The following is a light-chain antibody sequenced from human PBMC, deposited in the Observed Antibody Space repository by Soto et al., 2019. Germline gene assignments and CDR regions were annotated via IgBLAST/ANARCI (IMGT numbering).Light chain of an antibody. V-gene: IGKV1-39*01. CDR2: ATS. J-gene: IGKJ2*01. CDR1: QTITVS. CDR3: QQSHGFPYS. Sequence: DIQLTQSPSSLSASVGDRVTITCRASQTITVSLNWYQQKPGKAPKLLIYATSNLQSGVPSRFSASGSGTDFIFTISSLQPEDFATYYCQQSHGFPYSFGQGTKLEI.